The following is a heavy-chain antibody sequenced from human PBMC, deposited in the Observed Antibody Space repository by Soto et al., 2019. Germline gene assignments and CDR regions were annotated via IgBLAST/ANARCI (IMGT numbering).Heavy chain of an antibody. CDR3: ARDGGGIAAAGSPLTP. J-gene: IGHJ5*02. V-gene: IGHV1-2*02. CDR2: INPNSGGT. Sequence: QVQLVQSGAEVKKPGASVKVSCKASGYTFTGYYMHWVRQAPGQGLEWMGWINPNSGGTNYAQKFQGRVSMTSDTSISTAYMELSRLRSDDTAVYYCARDGGGIAAAGSPLTPWGQGTLVTVSS. D-gene: IGHD6-13*01. CDR1: GYTFTGYY.